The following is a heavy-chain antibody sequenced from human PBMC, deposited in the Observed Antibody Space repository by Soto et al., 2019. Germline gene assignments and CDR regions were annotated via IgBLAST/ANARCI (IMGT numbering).Heavy chain of an antibody. CDR1: GFTFSTYA. CDR2: ISGSGGSI. Sequence: EVQLLESGGGLVQPGGSLRLSCAASGFTFSTYAMNWVRQAPGNGLEWVSAISGSGGSIHYADSVKGRFTISRDNSKNPLYLQMNSLRDEVTAVYHCVKGYWKGDVWGPGTTVTVSS. J-gene: IGHJ6*02. CDR3: VKGYWKGDV. D-gene: IGHD1-1*01. V-gene: IGHV3-23*01.